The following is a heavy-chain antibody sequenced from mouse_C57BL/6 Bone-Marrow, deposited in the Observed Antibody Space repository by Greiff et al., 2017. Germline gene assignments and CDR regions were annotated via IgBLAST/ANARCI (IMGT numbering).Heavy chain of an antibody. D-gene: IGHD2-3*01. J-gene: IGHJ1*03. CDR1: GYTFTSYW. V-gene: IGHV1-55*01. CDR3: ASDGCHIWYFDV. Sequence: QVQLKQPGAELVKPGASVKLSCKASGYTFTSYWITWVKQRPGQGLEWIGDIYPGSGSTNYNEKFKSKATLTVDTSSSTAYMQLSSLTSEDSEVYYCASDGCHIWYFDVWGTGTTVTVSS. CDR2: IYPGSGST.